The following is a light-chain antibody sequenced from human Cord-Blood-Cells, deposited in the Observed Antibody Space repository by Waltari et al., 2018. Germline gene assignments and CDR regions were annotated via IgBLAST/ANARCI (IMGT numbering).Light chain of an antibody. CDR1: QSVSSY. CDR2: DAS. CDR3: QQRSNWPPIT. J-gene: IGKJ5*01. V-gene: IGKV3-11*01. Sequence: EIVLTQSPATLSLSPGERATLPFRASQSVSSYLAWYQQKPGHAPRLLIYDASNRATGIPARFSGSGSGTDFTLTISSLEPEDFAVYYCQQRSNWPPITFGQGTRLEIK.